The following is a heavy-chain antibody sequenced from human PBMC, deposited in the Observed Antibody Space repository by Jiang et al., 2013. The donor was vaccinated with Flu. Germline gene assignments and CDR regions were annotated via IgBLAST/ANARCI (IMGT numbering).Heavy chain of an antibody. J-gene: IGHJ5*02. CDR3: ARGLGAAAVTDWFDP. D-gene: IGHD6-13*01. V-gene: IGHV2-70*04. Sequence: KPTQTLTLTCTFSGFSLSTREMRVSWIRQPPGKALEWLARIDWNDDKFYSTSLKTRLTISKDTSKNQVVLTMTNMDPVDTATYYCARGLGAAAVTDWFDPWGQGTLVTVSS. CDR2: IDWNDDK. CDR1: GFSLSTREMR.